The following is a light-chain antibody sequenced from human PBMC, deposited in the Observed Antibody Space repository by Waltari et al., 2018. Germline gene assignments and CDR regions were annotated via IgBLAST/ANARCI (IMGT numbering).Light chain of an antibody. J-gene: IGKJ2*01. CDR3: QQYNNWPRT. Sequence: EIVMTQSPATLSVSPGERATLSCRASQGVGSNLAWYQQTPGQAPRLLIYGASTRATGMPGRFSGSGSGTEFTLTISSLQSEDFAVYYCQQYNNWPRTFGQGTKLEIK. CDR2: GAS. CDR1: QGVGSN. V-gene: IGKV3-15*01.